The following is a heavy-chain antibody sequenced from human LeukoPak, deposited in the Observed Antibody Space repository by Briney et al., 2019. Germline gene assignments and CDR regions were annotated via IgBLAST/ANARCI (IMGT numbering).Heavy chain of an antibody. V-gene: IGHV3-66*01. CDR1: GFTVSSNY. Sequence: PGGSLRLSCAASGFTVSSNYMSWVRQAPGKGLEWVSVIYSGGSTYYADSVKGRFTISRDNSKNTLYLQMNSLRAEDTAVYYCARDTRHDYGGNSPVRGDYWGQGTLVTVSS. CDR2: IYSGGST. D-gene: IGHD4-23*01. CDR3: ARDTRHDYGGNSPVRGDY. J-gene: IGHJ4*02.